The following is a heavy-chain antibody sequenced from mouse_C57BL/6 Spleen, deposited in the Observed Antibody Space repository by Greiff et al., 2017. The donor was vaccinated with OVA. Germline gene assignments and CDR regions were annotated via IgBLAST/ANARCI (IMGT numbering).Heavy chain of an antibody. CDR1: GYSFTDYY. CDR3: ASERVYYYGSSYKYCDV. Sequence: VHVKQSGPELVKPGASVKISCKASGYSFTDYYMNWVKQSNGKSLEWIGVINPNYGTTSYNQKFKGKATLTVAQSSSTAYMQLNSLTSEDSAVYYCASERVYYYGSSYKYCDVWGTGTTVTVSS. CDR2: INPNYGTT. V-gene: IGHV1-39*01. D-gene: IGHD1-1*01. J-gene: IGHJ1*03.